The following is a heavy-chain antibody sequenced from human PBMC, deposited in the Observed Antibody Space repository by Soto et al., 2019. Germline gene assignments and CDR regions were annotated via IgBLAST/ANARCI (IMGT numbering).Heavy chain of an antibody. CDR2: IYYSGST. CDR3: AGYYYNSSGLSLYYFDY. CDR1: GGSISSSSYY. V-gene: IGHV4-39*01. J-gene: IGHJ4*02. D-gene: IGHD3-22*01. Sequence: SETLSLTCTVSGGSISSSSYYWGWIRQPPGKGLEWIGSIYYSGSTNYNPSLKSRGTISVDRPKNQFSLKLSSGTAEDTAVYYCAGYYYNSSGLSLYYFDYWGQGTLVPVSS.